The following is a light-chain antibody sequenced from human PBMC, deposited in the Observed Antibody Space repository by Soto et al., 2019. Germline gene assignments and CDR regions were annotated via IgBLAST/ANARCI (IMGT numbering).Light chain of an antibody. CDR1: QSVGIY. J-gene: IGKJ2*01. CDR2: DAF. CDR3: QQRSNWSPPFT. V-gene: IGKV3-11*01. Sequence: NFLTQSPATLSLSPGERATLSCRASQSVGIYLAWYQQKPGQAPRLLIYDAFRRATGIPARFSGSGSGTDFTLTISSLEPEDFAVYYCQQRSNWSPPFTFGPGTKVEMK.